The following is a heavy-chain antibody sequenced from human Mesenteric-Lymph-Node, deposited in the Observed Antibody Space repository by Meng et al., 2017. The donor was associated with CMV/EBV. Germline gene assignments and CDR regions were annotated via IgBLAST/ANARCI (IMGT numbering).Heavy chain of an antibody. CDR3: ARVKGRGYCSSTSCK. Sequence: ASVKVSCKASGGTFSSYAISWVRQAPGQGLEWMGWINPNSGGTNYAQKFQGRVTMTRDTSISTAYMELSRLRSGDTAMYYCARVKGRGYCSSTSCKWGQGTLVTVSS. J-gene: IGHJ4*02. CDR2: INPNSGGT. V-gene: IGHV1-2*02. D-gene: IGHD2-2*01. CDR1: GGTFSSYA.